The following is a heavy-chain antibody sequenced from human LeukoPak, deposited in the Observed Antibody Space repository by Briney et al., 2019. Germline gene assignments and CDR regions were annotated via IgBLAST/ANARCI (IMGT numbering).Heavy chain of an antibody. Sequence: GGSLRLSCAASGFTFSSYSMNWVRQAPGKGLEWVSSISSSSSYIYYADSVKGRFTISRDNSKNTLYLQMNSLRAEDTAVYYCAKDQNGVCYTWGQGTLVTVSS. CDR3: AKDQNGVCYT. CDR1: GFTFSSYS. D-gene: IGHD2-8*01. V-gene: IGHV3-21*01. J-gene: IGHJ4*02. CDR2: ISSSSSYI.